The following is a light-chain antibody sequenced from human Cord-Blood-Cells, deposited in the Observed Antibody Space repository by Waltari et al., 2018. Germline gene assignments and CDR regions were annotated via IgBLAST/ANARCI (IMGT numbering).Light chain of an antibody. J-gene: IGLJ3*02. CDR3: CSHAGSSTWV. Sequence: SALTQPASVSGSPGQSITISCTGTSSDVGSYNLVSWYQQHPGKAPKLMIYEGSKRPSGVSNRFSGSKSGNTASLTISGLQAEDEADYYCCSHAGSSTWVFGGGTKLTVL. CDR2: EGS. CDR1: SSDVGSYNL. V-gene: IGLV2-23*01.